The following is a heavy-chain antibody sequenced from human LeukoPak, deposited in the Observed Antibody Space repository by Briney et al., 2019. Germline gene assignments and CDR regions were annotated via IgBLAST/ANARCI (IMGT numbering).Heavy chain of an antibody. J-gene: IGHJ5*02. CDR2: INWNGGST. CDR1: GFTFHDYG. D-gene: IGHD3-10*01. V-gene: IGHV3-20*01. Sequence: GGSLRLSCAASGFTFHDYGMSWVRQAPGKGLEWVSGINWNGGSTGYADSVKGRFTISRDNAKNSLYLQMNSLRAEDTALHHCARLMVRGVKGWFDPWGQGTLVTVSS. CDR3: ARLMVRGVKGWFDP.